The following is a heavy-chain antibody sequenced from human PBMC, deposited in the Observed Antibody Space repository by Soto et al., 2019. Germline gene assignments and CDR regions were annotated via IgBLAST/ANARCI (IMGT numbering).Heavy chain of an antibody. Sequence: PGGSLRLSCAASGFNFSTYEMNWVRQAPGKGLEWVSYITSSGSTVYYGDSVRGRFTISRDNAKNSLYLQMNSLRAEDTAVYYCVRRELLIDYYYYYGLDVWGQGTTVTVSS. CDR3: VRRELLIDYYYYYGLDV. CDR2: ITSSGSTV. J-gene: IGHJ6*02. D-gene: IGHD1-26*01. CDR1: GFNFSTYE. V-gene: IGHV3-48*03.